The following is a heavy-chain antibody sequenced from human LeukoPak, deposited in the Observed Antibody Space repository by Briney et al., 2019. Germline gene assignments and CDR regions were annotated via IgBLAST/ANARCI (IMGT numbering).Heavy chain of an antibody. J-gene: IGHJ4*02. Sequence: GGSLRLSCAASGFTFSSYAMHWVRQAPGKGLEYVSAISSNGGSTYYADSVKGRFTISRDNSKNTLYRQMGSLRAEDMAVYYCARVQGSGWYDYWGQGTLVTVSS. CDR3: ARVQGSGWYDY. CDR2: ISSNGGST. V-gene: IGHV3-64*02. D-gene: IGHD6-19*01. CDR1: GFTFSSYA.